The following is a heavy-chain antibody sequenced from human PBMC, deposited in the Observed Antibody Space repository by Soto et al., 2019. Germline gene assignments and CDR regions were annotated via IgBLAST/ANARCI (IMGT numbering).Heavy chain of an antibody. D-gene: IGHD6-6*01. V-gene: IGHV4-34*01. CDR2: INHSGST. CDR1: GGSFSGYY. J-gene: IGHJ6*02. CDR3: AIQLVPHLGYYYYGMDV. Sequence: SETLSLTCAVYGGSFSGYYWSWIRQPPGKGLEWIGEINHSGSTNYNPSPKSRVTISVDTSKNQFSLKLSSVTAADTAVYYCAIQLVPHLGYYYYGMDVWGQGTTVTVSS.